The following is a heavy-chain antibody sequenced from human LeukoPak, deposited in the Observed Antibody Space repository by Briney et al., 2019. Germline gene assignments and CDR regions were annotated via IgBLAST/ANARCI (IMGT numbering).Heavy chain of an antibody. CDR3: ARLISTSSSRFSDY. V-gene: IGHV3-23*01. D-gene: IGHD6-6*01. CDR2: ISISGENT. J-gene: IGHJ4*02. CDR1: GFTFSSYA. Sequence: GGSLRVACAASGFTFSSYAMSWVRQARGKGLEWVSAISISGENTYYADSVKGRFTISRDTSRNTLYLQMHSLRAEDTAVYYCARLISTSSSRFSDYWGQGTLVTVSS.